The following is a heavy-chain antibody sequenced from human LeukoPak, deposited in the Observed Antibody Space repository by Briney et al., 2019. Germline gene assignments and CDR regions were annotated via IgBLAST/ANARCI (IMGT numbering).Heavy chain of an antibody. CDR1: GGSFSGYY. CDR3: ARGPLKYYYDSSGYNNWFDP. Sequence: SETLSLTCAVYGGSFSGYYWSWIRQPPGKGLEWIGEINHSGSTNYNPSLESRVTISVDTSKNQFSLKLSSVTAADTAVYYCARGPLKYYYDSSGYNNWFDPWGQGTLVTVSS. J-gene: IGHJ5*02. V-gene: IGHV4-34*01. CDR2: INHSGST. D-gene: IGHD3-22*01.